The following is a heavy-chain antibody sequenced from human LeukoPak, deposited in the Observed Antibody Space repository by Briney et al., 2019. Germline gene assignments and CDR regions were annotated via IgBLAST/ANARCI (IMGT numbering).Heavy chain of an antibody. CDR3: ATDQYGMDV. V-gene: IGHV4-34*01. CDR1: GGSFSGYY. CDR2: INHSGST. Sequence: PSETLSLTCAVYGGSFSGYYWSWIRQPPGKGLEWIGEINHSGSTNYNPSLKSRVTISVDTSKNQFSLKLSSVTAADTAVYYCATDQYGMDVWGQGTTVTVSS. J-gene: IGHJ6*02.